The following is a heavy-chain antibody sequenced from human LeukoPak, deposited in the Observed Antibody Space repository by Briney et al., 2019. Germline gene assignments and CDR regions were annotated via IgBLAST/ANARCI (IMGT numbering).Heavy chain of an antibody. J-gene: IGHJ4*02. CDR2: ISGSGGST. V-gene: IGHV3-23*01. CDR3: AKESYSSSWYYFDY. CDR1: GGTFSSYA. Sequence: SCKASGGTFSSYAMSWVRQAPGKGLEWVSAISGSGGSTYYADSVKGRFTISRDNSKNTLYLQMNSLRAEDTAVYYCAKESYSSSWYYFDYWGQGTLVTVSS. D-gene: IGHD6-13*01.